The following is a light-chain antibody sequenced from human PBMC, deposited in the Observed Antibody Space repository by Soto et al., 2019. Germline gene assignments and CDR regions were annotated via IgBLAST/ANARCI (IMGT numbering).Light chain of an antibody. Sequence: EIVLTQSPGTLSLSAGERATLSCRASQSISSSSLSWYQQKPGQAPRLLIYGASTRATGIPDRFSGSGSGTEFTLTISSLQSGDFAVYYCQQHDNWPSTFGQGTKVDIK. CDR2: GAS. J-gene: IGKJ1*01. CDR3: QQHDNWPST. V-gene: IGKV3-20*01. CDR1: QSISSSS.